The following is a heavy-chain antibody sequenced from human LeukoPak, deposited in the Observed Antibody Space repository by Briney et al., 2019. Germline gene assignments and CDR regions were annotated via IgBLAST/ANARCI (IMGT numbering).Heavy chain of an antibody. V-gene: IGHV4-61*02. CDR2: IYTTGST. CDR1: GVSIANTFYY. Sequence: SETLSLTCTVSGVSIANTFYYWNWLRHPAGKGLEWIGRIYTTGSTDYNPSLKSRVTISLDTARNQFSLKLSSVPAADTAVYYCARRQDGHDYWGQGTLVTVSS. CDR3: ARRQDGHDY. J-gene: IGHJ4*02.